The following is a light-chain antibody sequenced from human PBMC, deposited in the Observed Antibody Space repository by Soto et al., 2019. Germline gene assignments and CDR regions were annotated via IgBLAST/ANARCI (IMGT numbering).Light chain of an antibody. CDR3: SSYRTGGPFV. CDR2: EVS. J-gene: IGLJ1*01. V-gene: IGLV2-18*02. Sequence: QSALTQPPSVSGSPGQSVTISCTGTSSDVGSYNRVSWYQQPPGTAPKLMIYEVSNRPSGVPDRFSGSKSGNTASLTISGLQAEDEADYYCSSYRTGGPFVFGTGTKVTVL. CDR1: SSDVGSYNR.